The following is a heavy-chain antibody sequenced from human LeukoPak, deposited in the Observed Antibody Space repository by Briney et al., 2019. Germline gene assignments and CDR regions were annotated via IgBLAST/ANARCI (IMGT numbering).Heavy chain of an antibody. V-gene: IGHV3-11*06. Sequence: GGSLRLSCAASGFTFSDYYMSWIRQAPGKGLEWVSSISHDNSYIYYADSVKGRFTISRDNSKNTLYLQMNSLRAEDTAVYYCARDRIAVAGDGFDYWGQGTLVTVSS. CDR2: ISHDNSYI. J-gene: IGHJ4*02. CDR3: ARDRIAVAGDGFDY. D-gene: IGHD6-19*01. CDR1: GFTFSDYY.